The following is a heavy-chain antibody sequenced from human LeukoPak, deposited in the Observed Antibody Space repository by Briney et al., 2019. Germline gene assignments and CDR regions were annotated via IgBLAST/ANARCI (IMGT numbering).Heavy chain of an antibody. CDR2: IKQDGSEK. Sequence: SGGSLRLSCAASGFTFSSYWMSWVRQAPGKGLEWVANIKQDGSEKYYVDSVKGRFTISRDNAKNSLYLQMNSLRAEDTAVYYCARDLIVVVPAAVPPPGRYYYYGMDVWGQGTTVTVSS. CDR3: ARDLIVVVPAAVPPPGRYYYYGMDV. V-gene: IGHV3-7*01. J-gene: IGHJ6*02. CDR1: GFTFSSYW. D-gene: IGHD2-2*01.